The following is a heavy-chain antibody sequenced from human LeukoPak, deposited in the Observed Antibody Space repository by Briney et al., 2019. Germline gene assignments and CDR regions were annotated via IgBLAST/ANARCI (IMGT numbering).Heavy chain of an antibody. CDR1: GFTFDDYA. V-gene: IGHV3-9*01. CDR2: ISWNSGSI. CDR3: AKDEAGSRSLYYYCYMDV. Sequence: GGSLRLSCAASGFTFDDYAMHWVRQAPGKGLEWVSGISWNSGSIGYADSVKGRFTISRDNAKNSLYLQMNSLRAEDTALYYCAKDEAGSRSLYYYCYMDVWGKGTTVTVSS. J-gene: IGHJ6*03. D-gene: IGHD3-10*01.